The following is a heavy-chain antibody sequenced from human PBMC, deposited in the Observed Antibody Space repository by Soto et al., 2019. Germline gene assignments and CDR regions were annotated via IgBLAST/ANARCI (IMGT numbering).Heavy chain of an antibody. Sequence: LGESLKISCKGSGYRFTNYWIGWVRQMPGKGLEWMGIIYPGDSDTRYSPSFQGQVTISADKSINTAYLQWSSLKASDTAMYYCARGSERGGDYYYGRDVWDQGTTVTVSS. CDR1: GYRFTNYW. CDR2: IYPGDSDT. CDR3: ARGSERGGDYYYGRDV. J-gene: IGHJ6*02. D-gene: IGHD3-10*01. V-gene: IGHV5-51*01.